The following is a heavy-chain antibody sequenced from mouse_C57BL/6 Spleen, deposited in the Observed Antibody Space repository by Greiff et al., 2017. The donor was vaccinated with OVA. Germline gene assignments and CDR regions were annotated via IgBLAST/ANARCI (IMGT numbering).Heavy chain of an antibody. V-gene: IGHV1-69*01. CDR3: ARGGKLGYFDV. J-gene: IGHJ1*03. D-gene: IGHD4-1*01. CDR2: IDPSDSDT. Sequence: VQLQQPGAELVMPGASVKLSCKASGYTFTSYWMHWVKQRPGQGLEWIGEIDPSDSDTNYKQKFKGKSTLTVDKSSSTAYMQLSSLTSEDSAVYYCARGGKLGYFDVWGTGTMVTVSS. CDR1: GYTFTSYW.